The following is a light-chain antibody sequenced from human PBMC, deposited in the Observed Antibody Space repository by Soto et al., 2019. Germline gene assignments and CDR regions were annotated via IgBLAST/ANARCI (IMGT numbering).Light chain of an antibody. CDR3: QQRRNWPLT. Sequence: EIVLTQSPATLSLSPGERATLSCRASQSVSSYLAWYQQKLGQAPRLLIYDASNRATGIPARFSGSGSGTDFTLTISSLEPEDFAVYYCQQRRNWPLTFGQGTKVEIK. V-gene: IGKV3-11*01. CDR1: QSVSSY. J-gene: IGKJ1*01. CDR2: DAS.